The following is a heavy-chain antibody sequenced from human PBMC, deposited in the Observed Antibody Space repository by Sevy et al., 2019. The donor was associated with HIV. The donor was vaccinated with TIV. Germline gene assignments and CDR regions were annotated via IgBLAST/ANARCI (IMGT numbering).Heavy chain of an antibody. CDR1: GFTFSDYA. D-gene: IGHD1-26*01. CDR2: ISGSGGLT. J-gene: IGHJ4*02. Sequence: GGSLRLSCVASGFTFSDYAMSWVRQAPGKGLEWVSAISGSGGLTYYADSVKGRFTISRDNSKNTLYLHMNSLRAEDTAVYYCAKAPVVDWESLDYWGQGTLVTVSS. CDR3: AKAPVVDWESLDY. V-gene: IGHV3-23*01.